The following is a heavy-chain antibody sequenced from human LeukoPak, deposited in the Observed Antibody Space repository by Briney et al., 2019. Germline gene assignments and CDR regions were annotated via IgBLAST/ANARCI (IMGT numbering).Heavy chain of an antibody. CDR3: TLPWGSGSYYDY. Sequence: GGSLRLSCAASGFTFSNAWLNWVGQAPGKGLEWVGHIKSKTDGGTTDYAAPVKGRFTISRDDSKNTLFLQMNSLKTEDTAVYYCTLPWGSGSYYDYWGQGTLVTVSS. V-gene: IGHV3-15*01. D-gene: IGHD3-10*01. CDR2: IKSKTDGGTT. J-gene: IGHJ4*02. CDR1: GFTFSNAW.